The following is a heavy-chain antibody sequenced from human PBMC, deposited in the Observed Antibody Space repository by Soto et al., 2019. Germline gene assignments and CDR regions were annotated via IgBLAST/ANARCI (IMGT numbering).Heavy chain of an antibody. V-gene: IGHV4-34*01. CDR3: ARGWRFDP. CDR1: GGSLSGYQ. D-gene: IGHD1-1*01. J-gene: IGHJ5*02. CDR2: INHSGNT. Sequence: LCLKCCVYGGSLSGYQWNWIRQPPGQGLEWIGEINHSGNTKYNPSLESRINLSVDTSHKQFSLTMSSVPAADTAPYSCARGWRFDPWGQGTQVTVPQ.